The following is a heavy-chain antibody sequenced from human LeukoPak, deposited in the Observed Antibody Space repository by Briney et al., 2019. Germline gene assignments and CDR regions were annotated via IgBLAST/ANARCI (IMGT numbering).Heavy chain of an antibody. CDR2: MNPNSGNT. Sequence: ASVKVSCKASGYTFTSYDINWVRQATGQGLEWMGWMNPNSGNTGYAQKFQGRVTITRNTSISTAYMELSSLRSEDTAVYYCARAWDYGWYFDLWGRGTLVTVSS. V-gene: IGHV1-8*03. CDR1: GYTFTSYD. CDR3: ARAWDYGWYFDL. J-gene: IGHJ2*01. D-gene: IGHD4/OR15-4a*01.